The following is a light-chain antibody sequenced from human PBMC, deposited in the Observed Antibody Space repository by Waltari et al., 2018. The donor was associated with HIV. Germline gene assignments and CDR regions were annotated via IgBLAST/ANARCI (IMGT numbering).Light chain of an antibody. Sequence: EIVLTQFPATLSLSPGERATLSCRASQSVSIYLAWYQQKPGQPPRLLIDDASNRATAIPARFSGSGSGTDFTLTISSLEPEDFAVYYCQQRSRWPPAYTFGQGTKLEIK. V-gene: IGKV3-11*01. J-gene: IGKJ2*01. CDR2: DAS. CDR1: QSVSIY. CDR3: QQRSRWPPAYT.